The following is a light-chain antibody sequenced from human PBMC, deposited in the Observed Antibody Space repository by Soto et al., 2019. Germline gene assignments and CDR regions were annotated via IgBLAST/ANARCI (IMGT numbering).Light chain of an antibody. CDR3: QQRTTWPLT. V-gene: IGKV3-11*01. CDR2: DAS. CDR1: QSVSSS. Sequence: EIVLTQSPATLSLSPGERATLSCRASQSVSSSLAWYQHKPGQAPRLLIYDASSKAPGIPPRFSGSGSGTDFTLTISSLEPEDFAVYYCQQRTTWPLTFGGWTKVEIK. J-gene: IGKJ4*01.